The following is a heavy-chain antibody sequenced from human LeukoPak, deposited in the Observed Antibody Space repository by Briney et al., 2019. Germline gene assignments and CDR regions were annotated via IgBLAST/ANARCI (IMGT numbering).Heavy chain of an antibody. Sequence: GGSLRLSCAASGFIFRNYVMRWVRQAPGKRLAWVSTITTTGGSTDYADSVKGRFTISRDNSKNTLHLQMNSLRAEDTAVYYCAKATGDIGHYYFDSWGQGTLVTVSS. CDR1: GFIFRNYV. V-gene: IGHV3-23*01. J-gene: IGHJ4*02. CDR2: ITTTGGST. D-gene: IGHD2-21*02. CDR3: AKATGDIGHYYFDS.